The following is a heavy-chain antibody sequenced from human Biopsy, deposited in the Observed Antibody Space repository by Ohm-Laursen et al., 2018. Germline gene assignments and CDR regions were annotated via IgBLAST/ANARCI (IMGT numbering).Heavy chain of an antibody. CDR1: GGSISSYY. CDR3: ARDDAVTVIRGLYY. D-gene: IGHD2-21*02. V-gene: IGHV4-59*07. Sequence: SDTLSLTCTVSGGSISSYYWTWIRQPPGKGLEWIGDVYYSGSTNRNPSLKSRVTILVDTSKNQFSLKLSSVTAEDTAVYYCARDDAVTVIRGLYYWGQGALVTVSS. J-gene: IGHJ4*02. CDR2: VYYSGST.